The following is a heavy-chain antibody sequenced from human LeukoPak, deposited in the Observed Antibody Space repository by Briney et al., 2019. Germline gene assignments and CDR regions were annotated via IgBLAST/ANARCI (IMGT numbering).Heavy chain of an antibody. D-gene: IGHD1-26*01. CDR3: AKSRWETYAVRAFDI. V-gene: IGHV3-23*01. CDR1: GFTFSTYA. Sequence: PGGSLRLSCAASGFTFSTYAMHWVRQAPGKGLEWVSAISGGGSTYNADSVKGRFTISRDNSKNALYLQMNSLRAEDTAVYYCAKSRWETYAVRAFDIWGQGTMVTVSS. CDR2: ISGGGST. J-gene: IGHJ3*02.